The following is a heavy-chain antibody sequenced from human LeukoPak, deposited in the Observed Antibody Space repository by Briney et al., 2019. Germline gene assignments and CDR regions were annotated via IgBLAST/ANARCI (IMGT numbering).Heavy chain of an antibody. V-gene: IGHV1-2*02. Sequence: GASVKVSCKASGYTFTSYYIHWSRRAPGQGFEWMGWITPNSGGTYYAQKFQGRVTMTWDRSISTAYMEFSRLRSDDTAVYYCARDQITFGGVIVMTNFDYWGQGTLVTVSS. CDR2: ITPNSGGT. D-gene: IGHD3-16*02. CDR3: ARDQITFGGVIVMTNFDY. J-gene: IGHJ4*02. CDR1: GYTFTSYY.